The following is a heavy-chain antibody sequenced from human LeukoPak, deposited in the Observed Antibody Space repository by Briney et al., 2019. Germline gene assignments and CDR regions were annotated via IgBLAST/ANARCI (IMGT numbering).Heavy chain of an antibody. V-gene: IGHV4-59*01. CDR2: IYYSGST. Sequence: PSETLSLTCTVSGGSISGYYWSWIRQPPGKGLEWIGYIYYSGSTNYNPSLKSRVTISVDTSKNQFSLNLSSVTAADTAVYYCARYSSGWYGEGFDYWGQGTLVTVSS. CDR1: GGSISGYY. D-gene: IGHD6-19*01. CDR3: ARYSSGWYGEGFDY. J-gene: IGHJ4*02.